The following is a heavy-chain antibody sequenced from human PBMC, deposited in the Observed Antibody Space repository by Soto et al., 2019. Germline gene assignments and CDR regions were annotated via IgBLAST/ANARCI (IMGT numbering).Heavy chain of an antibody. D-gene: IGHD5-18*01. CDR3: ARGDTPMITGMESFYI. Sequence: QVQLVQSGAEVKRPGASVKVSCKASGYTFTNYYMHWVRQAPGQGLEWMGVIHYSGATPTYAQKCQGRVTMARDTSTGTVYVELSSLTSEDTAVYYCARGDTPMITGMESFYIWGQGTMVTVSS. J-gene: IGHJ3*02. CDR2: IHYSGATP. CDR1: GYTFTNYY. V-gene: IGHV1-46*01.